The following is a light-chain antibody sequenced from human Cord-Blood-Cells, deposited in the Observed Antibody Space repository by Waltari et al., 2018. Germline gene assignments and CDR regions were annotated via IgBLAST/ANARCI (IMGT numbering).Light chain of an antibody. CDR2: GAS. J-gene: IGKJ2*03. CDR1: QSVSSN. CDR3: QQYNNWPPYS. V-gene: IGKV3-15*01. Sequence: EIVITQSLATLSVSPGQKATLSRRASQSVSSNLAWYQQKPGQAPRLRIYGASTRATGIPARFSGSGSGTEFTLTISSLQSEDFAVYYCQQYNNWPPYSFGQGTKLEIK.